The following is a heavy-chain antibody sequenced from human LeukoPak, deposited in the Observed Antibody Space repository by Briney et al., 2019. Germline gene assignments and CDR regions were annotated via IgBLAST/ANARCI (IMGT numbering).Heavy chain of an antibody. D-gene: IGHD1-26*01. V-gene: IGHV3-21*01. J-gene: IGHJ4*02. CDR2: ISSSSSYI. CDR3: ARDLSVVGATSGGGY. CDR1: GFTFSSYS. Sequence: GGSLRLSCAASGFTFSSYSMNWVRQAPGKGLEWVSSISSSSSYIYYADSVKGRFTISRDNAKNSLYLQMNSLRAEDTAVYYCARDLSVVGATSGGGYWGQGTLVTVSS.